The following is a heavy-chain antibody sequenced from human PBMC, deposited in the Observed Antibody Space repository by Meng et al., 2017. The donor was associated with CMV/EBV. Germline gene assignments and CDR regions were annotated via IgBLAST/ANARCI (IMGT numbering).Heavy chain of an antibody. CDR2: IIPIFGTA. CDR1: GGTFSSYA. J-gene: IGHJ6*02. V-gene: IGHV1-69*05. Sequence: SVKVSCKASGGTFSSYAISWVRQAPGQGLEWMGGIIPIFGTANYAQKFQGRVTITTDESTSTAYMELSSLRSEETAVYYCARDAVAAPPYYYGMDVWGQGTTVTVSS. CDR3: ARDAVAAPPYYYGMDV. D-gene: IGHD6-19*01.